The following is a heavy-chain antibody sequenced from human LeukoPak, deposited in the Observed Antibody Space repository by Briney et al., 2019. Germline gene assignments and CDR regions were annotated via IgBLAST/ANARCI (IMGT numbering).Heavy chain of an antibody. D-gene: IGHD5-12*01. V-gene: IGHV3-30-3*01. Sequence: PGRSLSLSFAAPGIPFKSYAMHWVRQAPGKGLERVAVISYDGSNKYYADSVKGRFTISRDNAKNTLYLQMNSLRAEDTAVYYCARVSGLAWYFDYWGQGTLVTVSS. CDR2: ISYDGSNK. CDR3: ARVSGLAWYFDY. J-gene: IGHJ4*02. CDR1: GIPFKSYA.